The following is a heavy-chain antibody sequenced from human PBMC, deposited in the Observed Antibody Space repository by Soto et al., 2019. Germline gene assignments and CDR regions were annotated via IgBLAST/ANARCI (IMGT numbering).Heavy chain of an antibody. V-gene: IGHV3-23*01. J-gene: IGHJ3*02. D-gene: IGHD6-6*01. CDR3: AEGGASIAARPEVPSQSFDI. CDR2: ISGSGGST. Sequence: GGSLRLSCAASGFTFSSYAMSWVRQAPGKGLEWVSAISGSGGSTYYADSVKGRFTISRDNSKNTLYLQMNSLRAEDTAVYYCAEGGASIAARPEVPSQSFDIWGQGTMVTVPS. CDR1: GFTFSSYA.